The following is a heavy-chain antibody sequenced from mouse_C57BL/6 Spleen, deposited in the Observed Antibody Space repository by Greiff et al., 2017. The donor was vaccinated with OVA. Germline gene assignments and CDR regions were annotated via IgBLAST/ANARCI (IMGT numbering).Heavy chain of an antibody. V-gene: IGHV1-82*01. J-gene: IGHJ4*01. CDR2: IYPGDGDT. Sequence: VQLQQSGPELVKPGASVKISCKASGYAFSSSWMNWVKQRPGKGLEWIGRIYPGDGDTNYNGKFKGKATLTADKSYSTAYMQLSSLTSEDSSVYFCARRCYYGSSYYAMDYWGQGTSVTVSS. CDR3: ARRCYYGSSYYAMDY. CDR1: GYAFSSSW. D-gene: IGHD1-1*01.